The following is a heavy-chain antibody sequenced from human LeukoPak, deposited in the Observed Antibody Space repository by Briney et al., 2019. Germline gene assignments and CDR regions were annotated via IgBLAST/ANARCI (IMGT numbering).Heavy chain of an antibody. Sequence: GGSLRLSCAASGFIFSSYSMNWVRQAPGKGLEWVSYISRSSSTILYADSVRGRFTISRDNAKNSLYLQMNSLRAEDTAVYYCARDGSGRVPEMSAPDYWGQGTLVTVSS. CDR1: GFIFSSYS. CDR2: ISRSSSTI. J-gene: IGHJ4*02. D-gene: IGHD3-10*01. V-gene: IGHV3-48*01. CDR3: ARDGSGRVPEMSAPDY.